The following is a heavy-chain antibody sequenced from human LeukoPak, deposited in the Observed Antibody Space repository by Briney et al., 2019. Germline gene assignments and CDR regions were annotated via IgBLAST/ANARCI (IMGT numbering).Heavy chain of an antibody. CDR3: ARVLRGYTSDKF. CDR2: IYSGGST. J-gene: IGHJ4*02. CDR1: EFSVGSNY. Sequence: GGSLRLSCAASEFSVGSNYMTWVRQAPGKGLEWVSLIYSGGSTYYADSVKGRFTISRDNSKNTLYLQMNSLRVEDTAVYYCARVLRGYTSDKFWGQGTLVTVSS. V-gene: IGHV3-66*01. D-gene: IGHD5-18*01.